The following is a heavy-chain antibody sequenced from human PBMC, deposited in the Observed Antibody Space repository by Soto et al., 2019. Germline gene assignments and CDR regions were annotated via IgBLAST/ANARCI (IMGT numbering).Heavy chain of an antibody. V-gene: IGHV1-3*01. CDR3: ARSSGYYYVDY. J-gene: IGHJ4*02. CDR1: GYTFTSYA. CDR2: INAGNGNT. D-gene: IGHD3-22*01. Sequence: QVQLVQSGAELKKPGASVKVSCKASGYTFTSYAMHWVRQAPGQRLEWMGWINAGNGNTKYSQKFQGRVTITRDTSASTAYMELTSLRSEDTAVYYWARSSGYYYVDYWGQGTLVTVSS.